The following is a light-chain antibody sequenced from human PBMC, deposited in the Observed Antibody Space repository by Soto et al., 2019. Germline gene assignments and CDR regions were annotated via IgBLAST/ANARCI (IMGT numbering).Light chain of an antibody. Sequence: QSVLTLPASVCGSPGQSITISCTGTSSDVGGYNYVSWYQQHPGKAPKLLIYEVSDRPLGVSDRFSGSKSGNTASLTISGLQAEDEADYYCSSFTISSTLFGGGTQLTVL. CDR1: SSDVGGYNY. CDR3: SSFTISSTL. J-gene: IGLJ2*01. CDR2: EVS. V-gene: IGLV2-14*01.